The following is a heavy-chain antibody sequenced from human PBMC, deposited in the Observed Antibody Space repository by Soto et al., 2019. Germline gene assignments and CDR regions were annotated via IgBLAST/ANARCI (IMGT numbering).Heavy chain of an antibody. CDR1: GFTFSSYA. J-gene: IGHJ6*03. V-gene: IGHV3-23*01. CDR3: AKDEVYRVATTHYYHYYMAV. D-gene: IGHD5-12*01. CDR2: ISGSGGST. Sequence: GGSLRLSCAASGFTFSSYAMSWVRQAPGKGLEWVSAISGSGGSTYYADSVKGRFTISRDNSKNTLYLQMNSLRAEDTAVYYCAKDEVYRVATTHYYHYYMAVWGKGTTVTVSS.